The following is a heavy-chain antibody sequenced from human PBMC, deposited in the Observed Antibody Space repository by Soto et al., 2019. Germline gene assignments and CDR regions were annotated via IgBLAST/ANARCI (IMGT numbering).Heavy chain of an antibody. D-gene: IGHD2-15*01. CDR3: AKGKDTYYYYYYGMDV. J-gene: IGHJ6*02. V-gene: IGHV3-30*18. Sequence: GGSLRLSCAASGFTFSSYGMHWVRQAPGKGLEWVAVISYDGSNKYYADSVKGRFTISRDNSKNTLYLQMNSLRAEDTAVYYCAKGKDTYYYYYYGMDVWGQGTTVTVSS. CDR2: ISYDGSNK. CDR1: GFTFSSYG.